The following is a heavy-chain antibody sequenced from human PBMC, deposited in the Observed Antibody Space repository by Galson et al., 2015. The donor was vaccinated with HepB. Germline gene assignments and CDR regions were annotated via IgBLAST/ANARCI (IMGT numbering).Heavy chain of an antibody. J-gene: IGHJ6*02. CDR3: AYGVDV. Sequence: CAISGDSVSSHSAVWNWIRQSPSRGLEWLGRTYYRSKWYKDYALFVKSRIIINADTSRNQISLQLNSVTPEDTAMYYCAYGVDVWGQGTTVTVSS. V-gene: IGHV6-1*01. CDR1: GDSVSSHSAV. CDR2: TYYRSKWYK.